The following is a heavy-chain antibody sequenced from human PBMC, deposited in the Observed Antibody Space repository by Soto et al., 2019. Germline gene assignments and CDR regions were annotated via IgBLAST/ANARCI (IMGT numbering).Heavy chain of an antibody. Sequence: GESLKISCAASGFTFSSYAMSWVRQAPGKGLEWVSAISGSGGSTYYADSVKGRFTISRDNSKNTLYLQMNSLRAEDTAVYYCASVPNYYDSSGYWYYFDYWGQGTLVTVSS. CDR3: ASVPNYYDSSGYWYYFDY. CDR1: GFTFSSYA. J-gene: IGHJ4*02. V-gene: IGHV3-23*01. D-gene: IGHD3-22*01. CDR2: ISGSGGST.